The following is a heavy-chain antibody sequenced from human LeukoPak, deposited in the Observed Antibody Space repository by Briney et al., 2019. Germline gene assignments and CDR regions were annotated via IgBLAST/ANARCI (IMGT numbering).Heavy chain of an antibody. D-gene: IGHD1-14*01. V-gene: IGHV1-2*02. Sequence: VASVKVSCKASGYTFTGYYIHWVRQAPGQGPEWMGWINPNTGDTDSPQKFQGRVTMTRDTSVNTAYMELSRLRPDDTAVYYCARRKSAITGAFDIWGQGTLVTVSS. CDR3: ARRKSAITGAFDI. CDR1: GYTFTGYY. J-gene: IGHJ3*02. CDR2: INPNTGDT.